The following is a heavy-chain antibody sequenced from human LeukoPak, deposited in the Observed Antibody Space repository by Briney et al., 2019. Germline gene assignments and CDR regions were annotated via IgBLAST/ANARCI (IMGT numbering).Heavy chain of an antibody. CDR2: IIPIFGTA. CDR3: ARERSIRWAFDI. D-gene: IGHD5-24*01. V-gene: IGHV1-69*05. CDR1: GGTFSSYA. J-gene: IGHJ3*02. Sequence: SVKVSCKASGGTFSSYAISWVRQAPGQGLEWMGRIIPIFGTANYAQKFQGRVTMTRDTSTSTVYMELSSLRSEDTAVYYCARERSIRWAFDIWGQGTMVAVSS.